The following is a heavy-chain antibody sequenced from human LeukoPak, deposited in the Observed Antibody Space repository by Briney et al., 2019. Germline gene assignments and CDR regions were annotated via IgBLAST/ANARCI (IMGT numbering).Heavy chain of an antibody. CDR2: ISYDGSNK. J-gene: IGHJ4*02. V-gene: IGHV3-30*03. CDR3: AIDYVWGVVVAATPDY. Sequence: PGGSLRLSCAASGFTFSSYVMHWVRQAPGKGLEWVAVISYDGSNKYYADSVKGRFTISRDNSKNTLYLQMNSLRAEDTAVYYCAIDYVWGVVVAATPDYWGQGTLVAVSS. D-gene: IGHD2-15*01. CDR1: GFTFSSYV.